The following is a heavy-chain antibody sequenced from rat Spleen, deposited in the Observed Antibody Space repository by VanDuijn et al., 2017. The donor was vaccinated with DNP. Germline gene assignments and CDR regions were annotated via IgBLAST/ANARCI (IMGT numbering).Heavy chain of an antibody. CDR3: TRYYDSFDY. D-gene: IGHD1-6*01. Sequence: EVQLVESGGGLVQPGRSLKLSCAASGFTFRNFGIHWIRQAPTKGLEWVVSISPSVGSTYYRASVKSRFTISRDYAKPTLYLQMDSLRSEDTATYYCTRYYDSFDYWGQGVMVTVSS. CDR1: GFTFRNFG. J-gene: IGHJ2*01. V-gene: IGHV5-19*01. CDR2: ISPSVGST.